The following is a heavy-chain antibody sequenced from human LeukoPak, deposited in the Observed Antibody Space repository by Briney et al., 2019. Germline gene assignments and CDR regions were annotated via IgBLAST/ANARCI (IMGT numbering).Heavy chain of an antibody. CDR1: GGSFSGYY. Sequence: MPSETLSLTCAVYGGSFSGYYWSWIRQPPGKGLEWIGYIYYSGSTNYNPSLKSRVTISVDTSKNQFSLKLSSVTAADTAVYYCARDLGPYNWFDPRGQGTLVTVSS. CDR3: ARDLGPYNWFDP. J-gene: IGHJ5*02. D-gene: IGHD3-16*01. V-gene: IGHV4-59*01. CDR2: IYYSGST.